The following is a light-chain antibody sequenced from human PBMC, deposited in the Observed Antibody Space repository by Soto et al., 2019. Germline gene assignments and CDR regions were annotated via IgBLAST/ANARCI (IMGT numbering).Light chain of an antibody. V-gene: IGLV2-14*01. Sequence: QSVLTQPASVSGSPGQSITISCTGTSSDFGGYNYVSWYQQQPGKAPKFMIYDVTNRPSGVSNRFSGSKSGNTASLTISGLQAEDEADYYCCSYTTSNTRQIVXGTGTKV. CDR1: SSDFGGYNY. CDR2: DVT. J-gene: IGLJ1*01. CDR3: CSYTTSNTRQIV.